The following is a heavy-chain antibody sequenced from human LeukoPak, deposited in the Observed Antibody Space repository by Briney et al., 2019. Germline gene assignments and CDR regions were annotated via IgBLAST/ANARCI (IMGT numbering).Heavy chain of an antibody. Sequence: PGGSLRLSCAASGITLNNYGMTWVRQAPGKGLEWLSYISGSGTTIYYADSVKGRFTISRDNAKNSLDLQMNSLRAEDTAVYYCGRDFGLTGAKRSFDIWGQGTMVTVSS. D-gene: IGHD1-7*01. CDR1: GITLNNYG. CDR2: ISGSGTTI. CDR3: GRDFGLTGAKRSFDI. J-gene: IGHJ3*02. V-gene: IGHV3-48*04.